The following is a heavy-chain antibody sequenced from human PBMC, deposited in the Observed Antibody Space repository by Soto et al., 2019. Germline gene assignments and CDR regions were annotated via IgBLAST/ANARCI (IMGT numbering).Heavy chain of an antibody. CDR2: INSDGSST. CDR1: GFTFSSYW. J-gene: IGHJ6*02. D-gene: IGHD2-2*01. CDR3: AREGRGVVVPGGMDV. Sequence: QAGGSLRLSCAASGFTFSSYWMHWVRQAPGEGLVWVSRINSDGSSTSYADSVKGRFTISRDNAKNTLYLQMNSLRVEDTAVYYCAREGRGVVVPGGMDVWGQGTTVTVSS. V-gene: IGHV3-74*01.